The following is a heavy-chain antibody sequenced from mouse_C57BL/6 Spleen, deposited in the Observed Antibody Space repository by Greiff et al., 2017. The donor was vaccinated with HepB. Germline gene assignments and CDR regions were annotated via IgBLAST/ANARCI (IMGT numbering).Heavy chain of an antibody. Sequence: QVQLQQPGAELVRPGSSVKLSCKASGYTFTSYWMHWVKQRPIQGLEWIGNIDPSDSETHYNQKFKDKATLTVDKSSSTAYMQLSSLTYEDSAVYYCARGPIYDGYQRYFDVWGTGTTVTVSS. CDR1: GYTFTSYW. J-gene: IGHJ1*03. D-gene: IGHD2-3*01. CDR3: ARGPIYDGYQRYFDV. V-gene: IGHV1-52*01. CDR2: IDPSDSET.